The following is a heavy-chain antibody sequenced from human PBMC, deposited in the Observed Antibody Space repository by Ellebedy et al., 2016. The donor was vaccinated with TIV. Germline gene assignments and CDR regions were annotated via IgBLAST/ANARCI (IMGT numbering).Heavy chain of an antibody. V-gene: IGHV1-8*03. D-gene: IGHD6-13*01. CDR3: ARVRDNSWYY. CDR2: MNPNIGNT. J-gene: IGHJ4*02. CDR1: GYTFTSYD. Sequence: ASVKVSCKASGYTFTSYDINWVRQATGQGLEWMGWMNPNIGNTGYAQKFQGRVTITRNTSISTAYMELSSLRSEDTAVYYCARVRDNSWYYWGQGTLVTVSS.